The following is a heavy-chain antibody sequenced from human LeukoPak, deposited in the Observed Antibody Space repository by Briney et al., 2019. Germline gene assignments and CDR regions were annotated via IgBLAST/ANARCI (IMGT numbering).Heavy chain of an antibody. CDR2: ISSSSSYI. CDR3: ARDLALVTPLKQIGY. CDR1: GFTFSSYS. V-gene: IGHV3-21*01. Sequence: PGGSLRLSCAASGFTFSSYSMNWVRQAPGKGLEWVSSISSSSSYIYYADSVKGRFTISRDNAKNSLYLQMNSLRAEDTAVYYCARDLALVTPLKQIGYWGQGTLVTVSS. J-gene: IGHJ4*02. D-gene: IGHD4-23*01.